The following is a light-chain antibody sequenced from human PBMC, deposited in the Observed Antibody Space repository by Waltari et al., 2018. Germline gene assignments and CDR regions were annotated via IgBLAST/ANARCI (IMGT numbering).Light chain of an antibody. V-gene: IGLV2-14*03. CDR1: NSDVGAYQY. CDR3: SSYTTSATWV. J-gene: IGLJ3*02. Sequence: QSALTQPASVSGSPGQSITISCTGTNSDVGAYQYVSWYQQNPGKAPKLIIFDVSRRPAGVLARCAGSKSASTASLTISGLRAGDEADYSCSSYTTSATWVFGGGTRVAVL. CDR2: DVS.